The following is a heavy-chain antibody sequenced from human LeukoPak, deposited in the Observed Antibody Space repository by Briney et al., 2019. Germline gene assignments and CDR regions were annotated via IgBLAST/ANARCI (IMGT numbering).Heavy chain of an antibody. Sequence: SETLSLTCAVYGGSFSGYYWSWIRQPPGKGLEWIGEINHSGSTNYNPSLKSRVTISVDTSKNQFSLKLSSVTAADTAVYYCARDRRSSSWSYFDYWGQGTLVTVSS. CDR1: GGSFSGYY. V-gene: IGHV4-34*01. CDR3: ARDRRSSSWSYFDY. J-gene: IGHJ4*02. CDR2: INHSGST. D-gene: IGHD6-13*01.